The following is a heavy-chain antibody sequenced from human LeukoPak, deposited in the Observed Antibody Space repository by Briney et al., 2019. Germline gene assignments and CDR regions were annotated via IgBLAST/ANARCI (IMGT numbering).Heavy chain of an antibody. V-gene: IGHV3-73*01. Sequence: PGGSLRLSCAASGSTFSGSAMHWVRQAPGKGLEWVGQIGSGAKSYATAYAASVKGRFTISRDDSKNTAYLQMNSLQTEDTAVYYCTRGKEAYNFGLAYYYYYMDVWGKGTTVTVSS. CDR1: GSTFSGSA. D-gene: IGHD5-18*01. CDR2: IGSGAKSYAT. J-gene: IGHJ6*03. CDR3: TRGKEAYNFGLAYYYYYMDV.